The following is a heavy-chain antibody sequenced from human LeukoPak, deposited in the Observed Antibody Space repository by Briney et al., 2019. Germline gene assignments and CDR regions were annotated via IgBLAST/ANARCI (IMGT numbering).Heavy chain of an antibody. D-gene: IGHD3-22*01. J-gene: IGHJ4*02. V-gene: IGHV1-8*02. CDR1: GGTFSSYA. CDR2: MNPNSGNT. Sequence: ASVKVSCKASGGTFSSYAISWVRQAPGQGLEWMGWMNPNSGNTGYAQKFQGRVTMTRNTSISTAYMELSSLRSEDTAVYYCARGLRTMIVVVGGLYYFDYWGQGTLVTVSS. CDR3: ARGLRTMIVVVGGLYYFDY.